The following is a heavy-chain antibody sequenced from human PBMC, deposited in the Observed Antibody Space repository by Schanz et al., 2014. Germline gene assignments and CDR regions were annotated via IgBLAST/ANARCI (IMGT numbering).Heavy chain of an antibody. CDR2: ISFDGRNT. Sequence: VQLLESGGTVVQPGGSLRVSCAASGITLSGYGLHWVRQAPGKGLEWVGFISFDGRNTGYAHSVKGRFTISRDNSKNTVNLQMNSLRAEDTAVYYCAKEKEEVAADGSFFDYWGQGTLVTVSS. CDR1: GITLSGYG. CDR3: AKEKEEVAADGSFFDY. V-gene: IGHV3-30*18. D-gene: IGHD6-13*01. J-gene: IGHJ4*02.